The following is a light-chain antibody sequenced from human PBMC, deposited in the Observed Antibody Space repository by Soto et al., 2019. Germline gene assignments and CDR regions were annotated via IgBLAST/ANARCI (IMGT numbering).Light chain of an antibody. J-gene: IGKJ4*01. CDR1: QSVSSY. V-gene: IGKV3-11*01. CDR3: QHRSNWPPLT. CDR2: DAS. Sequence: EIVLTQSPATLSLSPGERATLSCRASQSVSSYLAWYQQKPGQAPRLLIYDASNRATGIPARFSGSGSGTDFTLTISSLEPEDFSVDYCQHRSNWPPLTFGGRTKVDIK.